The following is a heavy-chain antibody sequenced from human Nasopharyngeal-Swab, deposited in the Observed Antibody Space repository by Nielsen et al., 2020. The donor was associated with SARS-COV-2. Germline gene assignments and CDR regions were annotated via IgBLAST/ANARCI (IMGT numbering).Heavy chain of an antibody. Sequence: GGSLRLSCRASGYSFNNNWIGWVRQMPGKGLEFMGIIYPSDSDTRYSPPFQGQVTISADKSITTAYLQWSSLEASDTAMYYCARLPPNCGGDCYFDYWGQGTPVTVSS. J-gene: IGHJ4*02. CDR1: GYSFNNNW. V-gene: IGHV5-51*01. D-gene: IGHD2-21*02. CDR3: ARLPPNCGGDCYFDY. CDR2: IYPSDSDT.